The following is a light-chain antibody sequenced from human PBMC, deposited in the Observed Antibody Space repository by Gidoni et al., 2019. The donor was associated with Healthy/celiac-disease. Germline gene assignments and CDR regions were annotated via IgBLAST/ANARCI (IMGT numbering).Light chain of an antibody. CDR3: HQYGSSPFT. J-gene: IGKJ3*01. V-gene: IGKV3-20*01. CDR2: GAT. Sequence: EIVLTQSPGTLSLSPGERATLSCRASQSVTSSQLAWYPQKPGQSPRFLIYGATARAPATPDRFSGSGYGRDFTLTTSRLGCEEFGVYYCHQYGSSPFTFGPGTKLDIK. CDR1: QSVTSSQ.